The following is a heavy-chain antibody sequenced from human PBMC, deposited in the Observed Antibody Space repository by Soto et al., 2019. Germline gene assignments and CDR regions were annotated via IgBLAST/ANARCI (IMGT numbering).Heavy chain of an antibody. D-gene: IGHD3-3*01. CDR3: ARDKSPYDFWSGYRTVDAFDI. Sequence: GASVKVSCKASGYTFATYAIHWVRQAPGQRLEWMGWINPGNGHTRYSQKFQGRVTFTRDTSARVAYMELSSLRSEDTAVYYCARDKSPYDFWSGYRTVDAFDIWGQGTMVTV. J-gene: IGHJ3*02. CDR1: GYTFATYA. CDR2: INPGNGHT. V-gene: IGHV1-3*01.